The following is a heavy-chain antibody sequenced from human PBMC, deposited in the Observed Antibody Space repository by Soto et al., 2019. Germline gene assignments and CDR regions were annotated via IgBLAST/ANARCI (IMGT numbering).Heavy chain of an antibody. CDR1: GFTFSNYG. CDR3: ARDLIQIFPSIWYGMDV. D-gene: IGHD5-18*01. V-gene: IGHV3-33*01. J-gene: IGHJ6*02. CDR2: IWSDGSNK. Sequence: QVQLEESGGGVVQPGRSLRLSCTASGFTFSNYGMHWVRQAPGKGLEWVAVIWSDGSNKNYADSVKGRFTISRDNSKNTLYLQMNSRRADETAVYYCARDLIQIFPSIWYGMDVWGQGTTVTVSS.